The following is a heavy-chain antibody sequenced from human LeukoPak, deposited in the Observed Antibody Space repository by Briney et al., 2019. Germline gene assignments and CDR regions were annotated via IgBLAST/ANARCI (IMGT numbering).Heavy chain of an antibody. J-gene: IGHJ4*02. CDR1: GFTFNSYA. D-gene: IGHD6-6*01. V-gene: IGHV3-23*01. Sequence: GGSLRLSCAASGFTFNSYAMTWVRQAPGKGLEWVSAISGGGGDTHYADSVKGRFTISRDNSKNTLYLQMNSLRAEDTAVYYCVKEGGQYRSSPRGDYWGQGTLVTVSS. CDR2: ISGGGGDT. CDR3: VKEGGQYRSSPRGDY.